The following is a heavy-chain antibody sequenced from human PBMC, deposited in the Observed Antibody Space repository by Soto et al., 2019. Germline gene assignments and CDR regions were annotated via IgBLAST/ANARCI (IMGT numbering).Heavy chain of an antibody. CDR2: IRSKAYGGTT. D-gene: IGHD2-15*01. Sequence: PGGSLRLSCTASGFTFGDYAMSWFRQAPGKGLEWVGFIRSKAYGGTTEYAASVKGRFTISRDDSKSIAYLQMNSLKTEDTAVYYCTRDGGTENFTFSSDIVVVVAAYDAFDIWGQGTMVTVSS. CDR1: GFTFGDYA. CDR3: TRDGGTENFTFSSDIVVVVAAYDAFDI. V-gene: IGHV3-49*03. J-gene: IGHJ3*02.